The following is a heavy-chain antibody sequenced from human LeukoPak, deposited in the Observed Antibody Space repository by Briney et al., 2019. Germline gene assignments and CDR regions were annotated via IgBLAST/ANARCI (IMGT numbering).Heavy chain of an antibody. CDR2: INHSGST. V-gene: IGHV4-34*01. D-gene: IGHD6-6*01. CDR3: ARLVGSSSVYYYYMDV. J-gene: IGHJ6*03. Sequence: PSETLSLTCAVYGGSFSGYYWSWIRQPPGKGLEWIGEINHSGSTNYNPSLKSRVTISVDTSKNQFSLKLSSVTAADTAVYYCARLVGSSSVYYYYMDVWGKGTTVTVSS. CDR1: GGSFSGYY.